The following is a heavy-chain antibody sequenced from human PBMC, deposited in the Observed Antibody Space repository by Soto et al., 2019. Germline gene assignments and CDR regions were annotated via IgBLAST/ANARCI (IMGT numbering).Heavy chain of an antibody. CDR1: GFTFSSYG. V-gene: IGHV3-30*18. Sequence: QVQLVESGGGVVQPGRSLRLSCAASGFTFSSYGMHWVRQAPGKGLEWVAVISYDGSNKYYADSVKGRFTISRDNSKNTLYLQMNSLRAEDTAVYYCAKGSPPKQWLAGYWGQGTLVTVSS. D-gene: IGHD6-19*01. CDR2: ISYDGSNK. J-gene: IGHJ4*02. CDR3: AKGSPPKQWLAGY.